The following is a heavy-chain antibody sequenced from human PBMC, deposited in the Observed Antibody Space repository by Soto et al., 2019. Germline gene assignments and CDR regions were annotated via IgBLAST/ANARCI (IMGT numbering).Heavy chain of an antibody. CDR1: GYSISSGYY. CDR2: IYHSGST. CDR3: ARGAATVTPGWFDP. D-gene: IGHD4-17*01. J-gene: IGHJ5*02. Sequence: SETLSLTCAVSGYSISSGYYWGWIRQTPGKGLEWIASIYHSGSTYYNPSLKSRVTISVDTSRNQFSLKLTSVTAADTAVYCCARGAATVTPGWFDPWGQGIMVTVSS. V-gene: IGHV4-38-2*01.